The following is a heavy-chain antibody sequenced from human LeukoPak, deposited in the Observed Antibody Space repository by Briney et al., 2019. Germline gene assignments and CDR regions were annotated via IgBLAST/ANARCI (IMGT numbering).Heavy chain of an antibody. Sequence: GGSLRLSCAASGFTFDDYAMHWVRQAPGKGLEWVSGITWNSGSIGYADSVKGRFTISRDNAKNSLFLQMNSLRPEDMALYYCAKGMLTTMTTGFDCWGQGTLVTVSS. D-gene: IGHD4-17*01. V-gene: IGHV3-9*03. CDR3: AKGMLTTMTTGFDC. CDR2: ITWNSGSI. CDR1: GFTFDDYA. J-gene: IGHJ4*02.